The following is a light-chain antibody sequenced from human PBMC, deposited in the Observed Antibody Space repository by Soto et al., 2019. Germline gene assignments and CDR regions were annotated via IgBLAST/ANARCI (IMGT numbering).Light chain of an antibody. J-gene: IGKJ1*01. CDR3: QQYRTYS. Sequence: DIQMTQSPSTLSGSVGERVTIICRASQTISSWLAWYQQKPGTAPKLLIYHASILETAVPSRFSGNGSGTEFTLTISSLQPGDFATYYCQQYRTYSFGQGTKVDIK. CDR2: HAS. CDR1: QTISSW. V-gene: IGKV1-5*02.